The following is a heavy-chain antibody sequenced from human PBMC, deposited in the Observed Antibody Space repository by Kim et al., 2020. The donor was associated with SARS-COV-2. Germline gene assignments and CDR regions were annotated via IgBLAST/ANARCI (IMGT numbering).Heavy chain of an antibody. CDR1: GGSISSGGYY. Sequence: SETLSLTCTVSGGSISSGGYYWSWIRQHPGKGLEWIGYIYYSGSTYYNPSLKSRVTISVDTSKNQFSLKLSSVTAADTAVYYCARETLGYCSSTSCYTDYYYYYGMDVWGQGTTVTVSS. V-gene: IGHV4-31*03. J-gene: IGHJ6*02. CDR3: ARETLGYCSSTSCYTDYYYYYGMDV. CDR2: IYYSGST. D-gene: IGHD2-2*02.